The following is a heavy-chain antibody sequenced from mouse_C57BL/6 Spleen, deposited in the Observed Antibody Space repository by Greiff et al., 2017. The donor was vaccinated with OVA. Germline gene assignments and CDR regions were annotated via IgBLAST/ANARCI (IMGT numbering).Heavy chain of an antibody. Sequence: VKLQESGPGLVQPSQSLSITCTASGFSLTSYGVHWVRQSPGQGLEWLGVIWSGGSTDYNAAFIYRLGISKDNSKSQVFFKMNSLQADDTAINYCARNYYGSSYVWGTGTTVTVSS. CDR2: IWSGGST. J-gene: IGHJ1*03. CDR3: ARNYYGSSYV. D-gene: IGHD1-1*01. V-gene: IGHV2-2*01. CDR1: GFSLTSYG.